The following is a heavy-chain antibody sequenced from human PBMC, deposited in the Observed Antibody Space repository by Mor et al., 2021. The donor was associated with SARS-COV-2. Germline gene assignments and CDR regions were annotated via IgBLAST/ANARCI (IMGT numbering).Heavy chain of an antibody. J-gene: IGHJ5*02. CDR2: ST. Sequence: STNHNPSLKSRVTISVDTSKNQFSLKLSSVTAADTAVYYCARVYYGSGSYLGLFDPWGQGSLVTVSS. D-gene: IGHD3-10*01. CDR3: ARVYYGSGSYLGLFDP. V-gene: IGHV4-59*01.